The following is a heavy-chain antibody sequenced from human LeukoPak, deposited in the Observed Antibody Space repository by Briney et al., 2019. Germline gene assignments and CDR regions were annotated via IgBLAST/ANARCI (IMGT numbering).Heavy chain of an antibody. CDR1: GFTFNGYA. CDR3: ARVSGGYAFDI. CDR2: ISPTGAGT. V-gene: IGHV3-23*01. J-gene: IGHJ3*02. Sequence: PGGSLRLSCAASGFTFNGYAMSWVRQAPGKGLEWVSAISPTGAGTYYADSVKGRFTISRDNAKNSLYLQMNSLRAEDTAVYYCARVSGGYAFDIWGQGTMVTVSS. D-gene: IGHD2-15*01.